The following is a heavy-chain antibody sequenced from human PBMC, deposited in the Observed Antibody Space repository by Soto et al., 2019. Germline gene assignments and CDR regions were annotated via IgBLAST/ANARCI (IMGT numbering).Heavy chain of an antibody. D-gene: IGHD6-19*01. CDR2: ISAYNGNT. CDR1: GGTFSSYA. J-gene: IGHJ5*02. CDR3: ARVLIAVAGSGFDP. Sequence: ASVKVSCKASGGTFSSYAISWVRQAPGQGLEWMGWISAYNGNTNYAQKLQGRVTMTTDTSTSTAYMELRSLRSDDTAVYYCARVLIAVAGSGFDPWGQGTLVTVSS. V-gene: IGHV1-18*01.